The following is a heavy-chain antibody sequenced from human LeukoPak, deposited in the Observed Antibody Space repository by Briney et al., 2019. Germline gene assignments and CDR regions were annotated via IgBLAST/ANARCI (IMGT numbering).Heavy chain of an antibody. V-gene: IGHV3-74*01. D-gene: IGHD3-16*01. CDR1: GFTFSDYL. Sequence: GGSLRLSCAASGFTFSDYLMHWVRQAPGKGLVWVSIINTDTRGTYYADSVKGRFTISRDNAKNTLYLQMNSLRAEDSAVYYCARAGAYHFDNWGQGTLVTVSS. CDR2: INTDTRGT. J-gene: IGHJ4*02. CDR3: ARAGAYHFDN.